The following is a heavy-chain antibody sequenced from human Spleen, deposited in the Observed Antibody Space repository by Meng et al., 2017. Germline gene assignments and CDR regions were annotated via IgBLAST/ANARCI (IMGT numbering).Heavy chain of an antibody. CDR1: GYTFTDYA. J-gene: IGHJ5*02. CDR3: ARDFTSGSSGDP. CDR2: ITPGNGNT. V-gene: IGHV1-3*01. D-gene: IGHD6-19*01. Sequence: QVQLVQSGAEVKKPGASVKSSCKASGYTFTDYAMHWVRQAPGQSLEWMGWITPGNGNTKYSQKFQGRLTLTTDTSASTAFMELSTLRSEDTAVYYCARDFTSGSSGDPWGQGTLVTVYS.